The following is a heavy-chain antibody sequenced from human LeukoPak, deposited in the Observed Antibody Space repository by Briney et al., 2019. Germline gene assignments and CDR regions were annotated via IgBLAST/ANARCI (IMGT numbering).Heavy chain of an antibody. J-gene: IGHJ4*02. CDR2: ISGSGGST. V-gene: IGHV3-23*01. CDR1: GFTFSSYA. D-gene: IGHD3-22*01. Sequence: GGSLRLSCAASGFTFSSYAMSWVRQAPGKGLEWVSAISGSGGSTYYADSVKGRFTISRDNSKNTLYLQMNSLRAEDTAVYYCAKDKSYESSPSIQADYFDYWGQGTLVTVSS. CDR3: AKDKSYESSPSIQADYFDY.